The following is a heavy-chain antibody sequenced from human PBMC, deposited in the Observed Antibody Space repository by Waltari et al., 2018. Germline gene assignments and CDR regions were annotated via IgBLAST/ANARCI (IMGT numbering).Heavy chain of an antibody. CDR2: IYYSGST. D-gene: IGHD1-26*01. CDR3: ARDWETWGYFDL. CDR1: GGSISSYY. J-gene: IGHJ2*01. V-gene: IGHV4-59*01. Sequence: QVQLQESGPGLVKPSETLSLTCTVSGGSISSYYWSWIRQPPGKGLEWIGYIYYSGSTNSIPSLKSRVTISVDTSKNQFSLKLSSVTAADTAVYYCARDWETWGYFDLWGRGTLVTVSS.